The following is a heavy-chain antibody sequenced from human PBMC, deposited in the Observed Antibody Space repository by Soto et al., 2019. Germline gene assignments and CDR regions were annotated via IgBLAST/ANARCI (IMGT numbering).Heavy chain of an antibody. J-gene: IGHJ4*02. CDR2: IDEYGSTI. V-gene: IGHV3-74*01. D-gene: IGHD3-10*01. CDR3: TRDIGGKGAY. CDR1: GFTFSSYW. Sequence: EVQLVESGGGLVQPGGSLRLSCAASGFTFSSYWMHWVRQVPGKGLLWVSRIDEYGSTINYAYSVKGRFTISSDNARNTLYLEMNSLRAEDTALYYCTRDIGGKGAYWGPGTLVTVAS.